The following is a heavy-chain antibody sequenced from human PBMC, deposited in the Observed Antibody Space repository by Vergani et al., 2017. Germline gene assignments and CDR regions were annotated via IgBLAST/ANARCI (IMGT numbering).Heavy chain of an antibody. CDR1: GYTFTGYY. D-gene: IGHD3-22*01. J-gene: IGHJ4*02. CDR2: INPNSGGT. CDR3: ARDGDYYDSSGQGHY. V-gene: IGHV1-2*02. Sequence: QVQLVQSGAEVKKPGASVKVSCKASGYTFTGYYMHWVRQAPGQGLEWMGWINPNSGGTNYAQKFQGRVTMTRDTSISTAYMELGRLRSDDTAVYYCARDGDYYDSSGQGHYWGQGTLVTVSS.